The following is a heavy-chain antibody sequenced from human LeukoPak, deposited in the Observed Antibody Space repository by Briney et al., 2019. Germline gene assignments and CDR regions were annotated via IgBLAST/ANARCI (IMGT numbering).Heavy chain of an antibody. Sequence: PGGSLRLSCAASGFTFSSYGMHWVRQAPGKGLEWVAFIRYDGSNKYYADSVKGRFTISRDNSKNTLYLQMNSLRAEDTAVYYCAKDQRNSGSYYFDYWGQGTLVTVSS. CDR3: AKDQRNSGSYYFDY. V-gene: IGHV3-30*02. J-gene: IGHJ4*02. CDR2: IRYDGSNK. D-gene: IGHD1-26*01. CDR1: GFTFSSYG.